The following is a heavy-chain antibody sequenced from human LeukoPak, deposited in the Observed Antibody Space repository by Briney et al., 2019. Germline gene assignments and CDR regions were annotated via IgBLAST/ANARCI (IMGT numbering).Heavy chain of an antibody. D-gene: IGHD4-11*01. V-gene: IGHV3-7*03. Sequence: PGGSLRLSCAASGFDFSNYWMYWVRQAPGKGPEWVANIKQDGSEKYYVDPVRGRFTISRDNAKNPLSLQMNSLRAEDTAVYYCASNYGGWGQGTLVTVSS. CDR1: GFDFSNYW. CDR2: IKQDGSEK. CDR3: ASNYGG. J-gene: IGHJ4*02.